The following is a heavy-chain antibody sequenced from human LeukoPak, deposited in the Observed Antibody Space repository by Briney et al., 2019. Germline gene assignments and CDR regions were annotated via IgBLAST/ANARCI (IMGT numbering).Heavy chain of an antibody. Sequence: PGGSLRLTCAASESIVSSNYMSWVRQAPGKGLEWVSVIYGGGETYYADSVKGRFTISRDNSKNTLYLQMNSLRAEDTAVYYCARNRMVRGVIMTPVVDAFDIWGQGTMVTVSS. CDR2: IYGGGET. CDR1: ESIVSSNY. D-gene: IGHD3-10*01. J-gene: IGHJ3*02. CDR3: ARNRMVRGVIMTPVVDAFDI. V-gene: IGHV3-53*01.